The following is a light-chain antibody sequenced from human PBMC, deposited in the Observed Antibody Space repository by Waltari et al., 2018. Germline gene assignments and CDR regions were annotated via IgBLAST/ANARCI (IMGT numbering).Light chain of an antibody. V-gene: IGLV3-21*02. J-gene: IGLJ2*01. CDR1: NIGSKG. CDR2: DDR. CDR3: QGWDSSTDHVV. Sequence: SYVLTQPPSVSVAPGQTARITCGGNNIGSKGVHWYQQKPGQAPVLVVYDDRDRPSGIPERFSGSNSGNTATLTISRVEAGDEADYYCQGWDSSTDHVVFGGGTKLTVL.